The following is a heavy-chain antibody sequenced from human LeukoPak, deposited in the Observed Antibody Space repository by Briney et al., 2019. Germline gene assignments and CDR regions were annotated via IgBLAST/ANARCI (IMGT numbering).Heavy chain of an antibody. D-gene: IGHD2-8*01. J-gene: IGHJ3*02. CDR1: GGSISRDGHY. Sequence: SQTLTLTCTVSGGSISRDGHYWSWIRQYPGKGLESIGSVSSSGTTTYNPSLKSRVTISLDTSQNQFSLNLRSLTAADTAVYYCAREMVRDAFDIWGQGTMVTVSS. V-gene: IGHV4-31*03. CDR2: VSSSGTT. CDR3: AREMVRDAFDI.